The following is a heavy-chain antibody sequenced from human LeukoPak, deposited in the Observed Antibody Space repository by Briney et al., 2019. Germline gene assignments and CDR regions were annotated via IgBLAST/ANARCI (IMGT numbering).Heavy chain of an antibody. Sequence: GGSLRLSCAVSGFTFSGYWMNWVRQAPGKGLEWVANIKEDGSEKYYVDSVKGRFTISRDNAKNSLYLQMNSLRAEDTAVYYCARVTHCSGGSCRPLIYYYYYMDVWGKGTTVTVSS. D-gene: IGHD2-15*01. CDR1: GFTFSGYW. J-gene: IGHJ6*03. CDR3: ARVTHCSGGSCRPLIYYYYYMDV. V-gene: IGHV3-7*01. CDR2: IKEDGSEK.